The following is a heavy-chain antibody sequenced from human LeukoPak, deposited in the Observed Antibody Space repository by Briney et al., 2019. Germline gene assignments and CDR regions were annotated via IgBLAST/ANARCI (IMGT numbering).Heavy chain of an antibody. D-gene: IGHD3-10*01. V-gene: IGHV3-33*01. CDR1: GFTFSSYG. J-gene: IGHJ6*02. Sequence: GGSLRLSCAASGFTFSSYGMHWVRQAPGKGLEWVAVIWYDGSNKYYADSVKGRFTISRDNSKNTLYLQMNSLRADDTAVYYCARKGGSGGDYYYYGMDVWGQGTTVTVSS. CDR3: ARKGGSGGDYYYYGMDV. CDR2: IWYDGSNK.